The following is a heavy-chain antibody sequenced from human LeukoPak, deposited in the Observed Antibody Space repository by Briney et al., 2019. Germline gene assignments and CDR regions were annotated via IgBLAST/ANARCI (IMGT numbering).Heavy chain of an antibody. J-gene: IGHJ6*02. Sequence: GGSLRLSCAASGFAFSTYTMNWVRQAPGKGLEWVSSISSSNTYIYCADSVRGRFTVSRDNAKNSLYLQMSSLRAEDTAVYYCARSGSSLYYYTLDVWGQGTTVAVSS. CDR2: ISSSNTYI. V-gene: IGHV3-21*01. CDR1: GFAFSTYT. D-gene: IGHD6-6*01. CDR3: ARSGSSLYYYTLDV.